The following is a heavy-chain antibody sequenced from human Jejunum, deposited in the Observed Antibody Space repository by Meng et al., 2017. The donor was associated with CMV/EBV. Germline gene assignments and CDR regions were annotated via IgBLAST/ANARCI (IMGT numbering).Heavy chain of an antibody. CDR2: IKEDGGEE. CDR1: GFTFSYYW. Sequence: LRLSCVGSGFTFSYYWMSWVRQAPGKGLECVANIKEDGGEEYYVDSVKGRFTISRDNAKNSLYLQMNSLRAEDTAVYYCARQAGTYWGQGTVVTVSS. CDR3: ARQAGTY. V-gene: IGHV3-7*01. J-gene: IGHJ4*02. D-gene: IGHD6-13*01.